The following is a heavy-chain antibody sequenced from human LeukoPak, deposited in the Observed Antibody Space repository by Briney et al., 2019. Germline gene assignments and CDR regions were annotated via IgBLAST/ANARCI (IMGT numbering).Heavy chain of an antibody. Sequence: PGGSLRLSCAASGFTLSNYGMHWVRQAPGKGLEWVAVTWYDGSKEYYADSVKGRFTISRDISKNTLYLQMNSLRAGDTAVYYCARDLHPSGWSDFDYWGQGTLVTVSS. D-gene: IGHD6-19*01. CDR2: TWYDGSKE. CDR1: GFTLSNYG. CDR3: ARDLHPSGWSDFDY. J-gene: IGHJ4*02. V-gene: IGHV3-33*01.